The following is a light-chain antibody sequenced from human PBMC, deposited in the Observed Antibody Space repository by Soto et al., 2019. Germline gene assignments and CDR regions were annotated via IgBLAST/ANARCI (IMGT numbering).Light chain of an antibody. J-gene: IGLJ1*01. CDR1: SSDVGAYNY. V-gene: IGLV2-14*03. CDR2: DVS. CDR3: NSYAGTSYV. Sequence: QSVLTQPASVSGTPGQSITISCTGTSSDVGAYNYVSWYQQYPGKAPKLIIYDVSNRPSGVSCRFSGSKSGNTASLTISEPQAEDEADYYCNSYAGTSYVFGTGTKVTVL.